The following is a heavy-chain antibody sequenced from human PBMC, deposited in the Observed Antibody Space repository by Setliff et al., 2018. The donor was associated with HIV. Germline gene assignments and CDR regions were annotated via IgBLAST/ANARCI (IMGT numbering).Heavy chain of an antibody. J-gene: IGHJ3*02. D-gene: IGHD2-15*01. Sequence: LSLTCSVSGVSMTNNYWTWIRQSPGKGLEWIGYVHYSGNTRYNPSLQSRVTISIDTAKNQFSLNLNSVTATDTAVYYCARGLPLRDGFNHRALDIWGHGTRVTVSS. V-gene: IGHV4-59*08. CDR1: GVSMTNNY. CDR2: VHYSGNT. CDR3: ARGLPLRDGFNHRALDI.